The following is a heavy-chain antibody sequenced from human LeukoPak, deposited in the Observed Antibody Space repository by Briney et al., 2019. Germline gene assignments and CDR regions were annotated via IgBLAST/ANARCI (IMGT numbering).Heavy chain of an antibody. D-gene: IGHD2-2*01. J-gene: IGHJ6*02. V-gene: IGHV3-53*01. CDR3: ARDGYCSSTSCYYYGMDV. CDR2: IYSGGGT. CDR1: GLIVSTNY. Sequence: GGSLRLSCAVSGLIVSTNYMSWVRQAPGKGLEWVSVIYSGGGTYYADSVRGRFTISRDNSKNTLYLQMNSLRAEDTAVYYCARDGYCSSTSCYYYGMDVWGQGTTVTVSS.